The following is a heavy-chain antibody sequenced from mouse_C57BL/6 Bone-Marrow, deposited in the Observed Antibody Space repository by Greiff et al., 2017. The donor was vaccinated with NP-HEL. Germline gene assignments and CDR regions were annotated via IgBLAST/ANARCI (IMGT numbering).Heavy chain of an antibody. J-gene: IGHJ1*03. CDR2: IYPRSGNT. CDR3: ASRGIYYDYDGRYFDV. Sequence: VHLVESGAELARPGASVKLSCKASGYTFTSYGISWVKQRTGQGLEWIGEIYPRSGNTYYNEKLKGKATLTADKSSSTAYMELRSLTSEDSAVYFCASRGIYYDYDGRYFDVGGTGTTVTVSS. CDR1: GYTFTSYG. V-gene: IGHV1-81*01. D-gene: IGHD2-4*01.